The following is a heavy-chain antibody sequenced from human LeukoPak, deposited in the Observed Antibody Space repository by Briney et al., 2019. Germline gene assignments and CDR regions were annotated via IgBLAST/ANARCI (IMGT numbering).Heavy chain of an antibody. CDR1: GGSFSGYY. D-gene: IGHD3-9*01. CDR2: MNHSGST. J-gene: IGHJ6*03. CDR3: ARRPSVLRYFDWLRYYMDV. Sequence: SETLSLTCAVYGGSFSGYYWSWIRQPPGKGLEWIGEMNHSGSTNYNPSLKSRVTISVDTSKNQFSLKLSSVTAADTAVYYCARRPSVLRYFDWLRYYMDVWGKGTTVTVSS. V-gene: IGHV4-34*01.